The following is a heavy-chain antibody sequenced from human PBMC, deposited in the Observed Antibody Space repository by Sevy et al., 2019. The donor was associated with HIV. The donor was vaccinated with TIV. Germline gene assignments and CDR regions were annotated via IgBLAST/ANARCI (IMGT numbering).Heavy chain of an antibody. J-gene: IGHJ6*02. Sequence: GGSLRLSCAASGFTFTYAWMSWVRQAPGKGLEWVGRIKSKADGGTIDYAAPVKGRFTISRDDSKNTVYLQMNSLKTEETAVYYCSTDPIIVLLVTDGMDVWGQGTTVTVSS. D-gene: IGHD2-8*02. CDR2: IKSKADGGTI. CDR1: GFTFTYAW. V-gene: IGHV3-15*01. CDR3: STDPIIVLLVTDGMDV.